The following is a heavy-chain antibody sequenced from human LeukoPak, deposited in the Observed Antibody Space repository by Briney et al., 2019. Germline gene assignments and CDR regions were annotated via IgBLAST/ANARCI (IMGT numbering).Heavy chain of an antibody. CDR1: GYSFTSYG. CDR3: ARSGMAVAATPWD. V-gene: IGHV1-18*01. J-gene: IGHJ4*02. CDR2: ISGYNGNT. Sequence: ASVKVSCKASGYSFTSYGITWVRQAPGQGLEWMGWISGYNGNTKYAQKFQGRVTMTTDTSTSTAYMELRSLRSDDTAVYYCARSGMAVAATPWDWGQGTLVTVFS. D-gene: IGHD6-19*01.